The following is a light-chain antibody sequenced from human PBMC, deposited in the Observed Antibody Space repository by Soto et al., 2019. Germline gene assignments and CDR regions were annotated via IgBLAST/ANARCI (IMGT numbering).Light chain of an antibody. J-gene: IGKJ1*01. Sequence: EIVMTQSPGTLSVSPGERATLSCRASQSVTSNLAWYQQKPGQAPRLLIYGSSTRATGIPARFSGSGSGTECTLTISSLQSEDFALYSCQHYNTWPWTFGQGTKVEIK. CDR2: GSS. CDR1: QSVTSN. V-gene: IGKV3-15*01. CDR3: QHYNTWPWT.